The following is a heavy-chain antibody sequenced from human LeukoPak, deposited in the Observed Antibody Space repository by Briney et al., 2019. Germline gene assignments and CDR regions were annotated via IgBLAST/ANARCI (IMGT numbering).Heavy chain of an antibody. CDR1: GFPFSSYA. CDR3: ARDGGPWGFDY. J-gene: IGHJ4*02. D-gene: IGHD3-16*01. V-gene: IGHV3-64*04. Sequence: GGSLRLSCSASGFPFSSYAMHWVREAPGKGLEYVSAISDSGGSTYYADSVKGRFTISRDNSKNTLYLQMNSLRAEDTAVYYCARDGGPWGFDYWGQGTLVTVSS. CDR2: ISDSGGST.